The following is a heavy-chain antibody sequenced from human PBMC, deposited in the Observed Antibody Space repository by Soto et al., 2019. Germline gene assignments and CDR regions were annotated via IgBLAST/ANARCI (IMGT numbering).Heavy chain of an antibody. CDR3: ARDIHYDSSGYYPDY. D-gene: IGHD3-22*01. CDR2: ISYDGSNK. Sequence: PGGSLRLSCAASGFTFSSYAMHWVRQAPGKGLEWVAVISYDGSNKYYADSVKGRFTISRDNSKNTLYLQMNSLRAEDTAVYYCARDIHYDSSGYYPDYWGQGTLVTVSS. CDR1: GFTFSSYA. V-gene: IGHV3-30-3*01. J-gene: IGHJ4*02.